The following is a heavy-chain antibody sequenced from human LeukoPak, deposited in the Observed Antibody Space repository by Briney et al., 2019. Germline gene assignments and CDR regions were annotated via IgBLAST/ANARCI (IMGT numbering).Heavy chain of an antibody. D-gene: IGHD2-15*01. V-gene: IGHV4-39*07. CDR1: GGSISSTTYY. CDR2: INHSGST. J-gene: IGHJ5*02. CDR3: AVTSGCSGGSCYSAGWFDP. Sequence: SDTLSLTCIISGGSISSTTYYWSWIRQPPGKGLEWIGEINHSGSTNYNPSLKSRVTISVDTSKNQFSLKLSSVTAADTAVYYCAVTSGCSGGSCYSAGWFDPWGRGTLVTVSS.